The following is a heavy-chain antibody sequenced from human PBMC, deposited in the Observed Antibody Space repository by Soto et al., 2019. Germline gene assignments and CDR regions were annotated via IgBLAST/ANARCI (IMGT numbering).Heavy chain of an antibody. Sequence: PGGSLRLSCAASGFTFSSYAMSWVRQAPGKGLEWVSAISGSGGSTYYADSVKGRFTISGDNSKNTLYLQMNSLRAEDTAVYYCAKPLWKGDGYNIGAEYFQHWGQGTLVTVSS. CDR2: ISGSGGST. V-gene: IGHV3-23*01. CDR1: GFTFSSYA. CDR3: AKPLWKGDGYNIGAEYFQH. D-gene: IGHD5-12*01. J-gene: IGHJ1*01.